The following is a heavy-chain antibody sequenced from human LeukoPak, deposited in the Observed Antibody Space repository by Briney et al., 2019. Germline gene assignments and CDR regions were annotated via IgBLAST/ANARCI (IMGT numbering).Heavy chain of an antibody. CDR2: IYTNGNT. J-gene: IGHJ4*02. Sequence: SETLSLTCTVSGGSIRSYYCSWSRQPAGKGLEWIGRIYTNGNTNYNPSLESRVTMSVDTSRNQFSLKLISVTAADTALFYCARGGSSYGSPFYYWGQGTLVTVSS. CDR1: GGSIRSYY. V-gene: IGHV4-4*07. D-gene: IGHD5-18*01. CDR3: ARGGSSYGSPFYY.